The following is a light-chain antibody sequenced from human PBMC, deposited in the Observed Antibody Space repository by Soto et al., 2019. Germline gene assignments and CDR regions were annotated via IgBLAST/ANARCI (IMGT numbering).Light chain of an antibody. CDR3: QQYGSSPT. V-gene: IGKV3-20*01. J-gene: IGKJ1*01. CDR2: GAS. Sequence: EIVMTQSPATLSVSPGERSTLSCRASQSVSSNLAWYQQKPGQAPRLLIYGASSRATGIPDRFSGSGSGTDFTLTISRLEPEDFAVYYCQQYGSSPTFGQGTMGDIK. CDR1: QSVSSN.